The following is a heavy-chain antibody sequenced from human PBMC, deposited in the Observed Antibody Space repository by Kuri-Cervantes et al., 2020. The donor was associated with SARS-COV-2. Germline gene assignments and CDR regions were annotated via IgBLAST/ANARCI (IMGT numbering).Heavy chain of an antibody. D-gene: IGHD3-16*01. CDR2: IYYSGGT. Sequence: SCTVSGGSFINTDHYWTWIRQPPGKGLEWIGHIYYSGGTFYNPSLQSRTLMSIDTSKNQFSLKLSSVTAADTAVYYCARVENFRGTNKYYPFFHYWGQGTPVTVSS. CDR1: GGSFINTDHY. J-gene: IGHJ4*02. V-gene: IGHV4-30-4*01. CDR3: ARVENFRGTNKYYPFFHY.